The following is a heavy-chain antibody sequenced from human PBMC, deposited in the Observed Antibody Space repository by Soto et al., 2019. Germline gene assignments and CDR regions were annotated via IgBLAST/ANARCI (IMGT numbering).Heavy chain of an antibody. CDR2: INHSGST. J-gene: IGHJ6*03. V-gene: IGHV4-34*01. CDR1: GGSFSGYY. D-gene: IGHD2-2*01. Sequence: QVQLQQWGAGLLKPSETLSLTCAVYGGSFSGYYWSWIRQPPGKGLEWIGEINHSGSTNYNPSLKSRVTISVDTSKNQFSLKLSSVTAADTAVYYCARVKWVDIVVVPAARDYMDVWGKGTTVTVSS. CDR3: ARVKWVDIVVVPAARDYMDV.